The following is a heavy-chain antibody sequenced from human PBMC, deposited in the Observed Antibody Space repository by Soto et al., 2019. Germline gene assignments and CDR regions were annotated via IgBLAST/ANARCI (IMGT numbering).Heavy chain of an antibody. CDR3: ARDGPSDYYDSSGYHFDY. J-gene: IGHJ4*02. CDR1: GFTFSSYW. Sequence: GGSLRLSCAASGFTFSSYWMSWVRQAPGKGLEWVANIKQDGSEKYYVDSVKGRFTISRDNARNSLYLQMNSLRAEDTAVYYCARDGPSDYYDSSGYHFDYWGQGTLVTVSS. V-gene: IGHV3-7*03. CDR2: IKQDGSEK. D-gene: IGHD3-22*01.